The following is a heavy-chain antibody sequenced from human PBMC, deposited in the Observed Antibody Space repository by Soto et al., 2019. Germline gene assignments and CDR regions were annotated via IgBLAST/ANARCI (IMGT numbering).Heavy chain of an antibody. CDR1: GYTFTSYD. D-gene: IGHD3-3*01. V-gene: IGHV1-8*01. CDR3: ARGLYDFWSGYYAGNWFDP. J-gene: IGHJ5*02. Sequence: GASVKVSCKASGYTFTSYDINWVRQATGQGLEWMGWMNPNSGNTGYAQKFRGRVTMTRNTSISTAYMELSSLRSEDTAVYYCARGLYDFWSGYYAGNWFDPWGQGTLVTVSS. CDR2: MNPNSGNT.